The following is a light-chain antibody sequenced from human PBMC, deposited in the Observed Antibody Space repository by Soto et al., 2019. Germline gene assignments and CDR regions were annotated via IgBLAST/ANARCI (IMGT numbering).Light chain of an antibody. CDR1: QSVSSN. CDR3: QQYNNWPLFT. CDR2: GAS. Sequence: EIVMTQSPATLSVSPGERATLSCRASQSVSSNLAWYQQKPGQGPRLLIYGASTRATGIPARFSGSGSGTEFTLTISILQSEDFAVYYCQQYNNWPLFTFGPGTKVDIK. J-gene: IGKJ3*01. V-gene: IGKV3-15*01.